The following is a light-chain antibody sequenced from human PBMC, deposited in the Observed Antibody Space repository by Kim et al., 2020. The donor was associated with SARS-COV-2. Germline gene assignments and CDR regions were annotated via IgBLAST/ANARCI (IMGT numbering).Light chain of an antibody. V-gene: IGLV1-47*01. CDR3: ASWDDSLSGVL. Sequence: GQRVNNSCSGGSSNIGSTFVYWYQHLPGTAPKLLIYRNNQRPSGVPDRFSGSKSGTSASLAISGLRSEDEADYYCASWDDSLSGVLFGGGTQLTVL. CDR1: SSNIGSTF. CDR2: RNN. J-gene: IGLJ2*01.